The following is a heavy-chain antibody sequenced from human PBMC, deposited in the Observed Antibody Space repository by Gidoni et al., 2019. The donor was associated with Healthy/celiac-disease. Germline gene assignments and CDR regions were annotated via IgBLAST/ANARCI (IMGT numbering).Heavy chain of an antibody. V-gene: IGHV3-7*03. D-gene: IGHD4-17*01. CDR1: GFTFCSYW. Sequence: EVQLVESGGGLVQPGGSLRLSCAASGFTFCSYWMSWLRQAPGKGLEWVANIKQDGSEKYYVDCVKGRFTISRDNAKNSLYLQMNSLRAEDTAVYYCARDLSADYGDYGPYYYYYGMDVWGQGTTVTVSS. CDR2: IKQDGSEK. J-gene: IGHJ6*02. CDR3: ARDLSADYGDYGPYYYYYGMDV.